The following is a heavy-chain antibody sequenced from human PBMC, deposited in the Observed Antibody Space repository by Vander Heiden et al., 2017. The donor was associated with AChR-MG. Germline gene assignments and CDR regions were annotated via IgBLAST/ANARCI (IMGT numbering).Heavy chain of an antibody. CDR1: GFTFDDYA. V-gene: IGHV3-9*01. Sequence: EVQLVESGGGLVQPGRSLRLSCAASGFTFDDYAMHWVRQAPGKGLEWVSGISWNSGSIGYADSVKGRFTISRDNAKNSLYLQMNSLRAEDTALYYCAKPHRSGYDSFHGGYYFDYWGQGTLVTVSS. D-gene: IGHD5-12*01. CDR3: AKPHRSGYDSFHGGYYFDY. CDR2: ISWNSGSI. J-gene: IGHJ4*02.